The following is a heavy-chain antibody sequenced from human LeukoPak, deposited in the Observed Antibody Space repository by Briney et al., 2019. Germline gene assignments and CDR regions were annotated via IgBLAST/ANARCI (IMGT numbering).Heavy chain of an antibody. CDR3: ARDEGYLRFLPPGYYYYMDV. Sequence: GASVKVSCKASGYTFTSYDINWVRQATGQGLEWMGWMNPNSGNTGYAQKFQGRVTMTRNTSISTAYMELSSLRSDDTAVYYCARDEGYLRFLPPGYYYYMDVWGKGTTVTVSS. CDR2: MNPNSGNT. V-gene: IGHV1-8*01. J-gene: IGHJ6*03. D-gene: IGHD3-3*01. CDR1: GYTFTSYD.